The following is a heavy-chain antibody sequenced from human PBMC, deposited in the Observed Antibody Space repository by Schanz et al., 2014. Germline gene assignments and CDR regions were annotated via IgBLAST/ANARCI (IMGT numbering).Heavy chain of an antibody. D-gene: IGHD3-10*01. V-gene: IGHV3-9*01. CDR2: ISWNSGNI. CDR3: AKDILKYTLSGVHS. J-gene: IGHJ4*02. CDR1: GFSFDDYT. Sequence: EVQLVESGGGLVKPGGSLRLSCAASGFSFDDYTMHWVRQAPGKGLEWVSGISWNSGNIVYADSVKGRFTVSRDNAKNSLYMQLNSLRAEDTAFYYCAKDILKYTLSGVHSWGQGTLVTVSS.